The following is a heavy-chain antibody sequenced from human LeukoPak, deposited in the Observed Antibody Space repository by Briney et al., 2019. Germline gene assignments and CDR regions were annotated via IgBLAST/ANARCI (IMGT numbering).Heavy chain of an antibody. CDR3: ARGYCSSISCSRTFDY. D-gene: IGHD2-2*01. J-gene: IGHJ4*02. CDR1: GFTFSNYL. Sequence: GGSLRLSCVGSGFTFSNYLMNWVRQAPGKGLEWVSFISSTGGTIYYADAVKGRFTVSRDNAKNSLYLQMNSLRAEDTAVYYCARGYCSSISCSRTFDYWGQGTLVTVSS. V-gene: IGHV3-48*04. CDR2: ISSTGGTI.